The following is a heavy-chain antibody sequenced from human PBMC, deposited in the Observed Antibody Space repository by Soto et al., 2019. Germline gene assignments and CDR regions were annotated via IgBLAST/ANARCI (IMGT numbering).Heavy chain of an antibody. V-gene: IGHV4-61*08. J-gene: IGHJ3*02. CDR2: IQYSGGT. D-gene: IGHD3-10*02. CDR3: ARHDYSDRTFDI. CDR1: GGSVGSGAYY. Sequence: SETLSLTCTVSGGSVGSGAYYWSWIRQAPGNALEWIGYIQYSGGTNYNSSLKSRVTISVDRSRNQFSLKLTSVTAADTAFYYCARHDYSDRTFDIWGQGTMVTVSS.